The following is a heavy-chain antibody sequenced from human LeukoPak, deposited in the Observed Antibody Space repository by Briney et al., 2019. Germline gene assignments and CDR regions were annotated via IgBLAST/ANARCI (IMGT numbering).Heavy chain of an antibody. CDR1: GGSFSGYY. CDR2: INHSGST. CDR3: ERERGLRRKTYCDY. J-gene: IGHJ4*02. V-gene: IGHV4-34*01. D-gene: IGHD5-12*01. Sequence: SETLSLPCAVYGGSFSGYYWSWIRQPPGKGLEWIGEINHSGSTNYNPSLKSRVTISVDTSKNQFSLTLSSVTAADTAVYYCERERGLRRKTYCDYWGQGNLVTVSA.